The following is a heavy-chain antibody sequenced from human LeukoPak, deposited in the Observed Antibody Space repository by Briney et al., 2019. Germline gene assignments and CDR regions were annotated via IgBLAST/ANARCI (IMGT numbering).Heavy chain of an antibody. J-gene: IGHJ6*03. CDR2: IYYSGST. CDR1: GGSISSSSYY. Sequence: PSETLSLTCTVSGGSISSSSYYWGWIRQPPGKGLEWIGSIYYSGSTYYNPSLKSRVTISVDTSKNQFSLKLSSVTAADTAVYYCAREPRGWYNYYYMGVWGKGTTVTISS. CDR3: AREPRGWYNYYYMGV. D-gene: IGHD6-19*01. V-gene: IGHV4-39*07.